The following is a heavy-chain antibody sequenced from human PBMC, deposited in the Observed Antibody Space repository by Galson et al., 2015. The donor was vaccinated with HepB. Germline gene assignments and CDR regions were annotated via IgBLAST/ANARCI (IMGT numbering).Heavy chain of an antibody. Sequence: SVKVSCKVSGYTLTELSMHWVRQAPGKGLEWMGGFDPEDGETIYAQKFQGRVTMTEDTSTDTAYMELSSLRSEDTAVYYCATAPLGYYSGGSCYLFYFDYWGQGTLVTVSS. J-gene: IGHJ4*02. V-gene: IGHV1-24*01. CDR2: FDPEDGET. D-gene: IGHD2-15*01. CDR3: ATAPLGYYSGGSCYLFYFDY. CDR1: GYTLTELS.